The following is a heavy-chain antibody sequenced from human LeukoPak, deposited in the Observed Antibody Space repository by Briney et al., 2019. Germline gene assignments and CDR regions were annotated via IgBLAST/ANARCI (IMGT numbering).Heavy chain of an antibody. CDR1: GFTFSHYA. D-gene: IGHD6-13*01. CDR3: ARDRAAAPWGYFDY. CDR2: ISYDGSNI. Sequence: GRSLRLSCEASGFTFSHYAMHWVRQSPGKGLEWVALISYDGSNIQYADSVKGRFTISRDNSKNTLYLQMNTLRTEDTALYYCARDRAAAPWGYFDYWGQGTLVTVSS. V-gene: IGHV3-30-3*01. J-gene: IGHJ4*02.